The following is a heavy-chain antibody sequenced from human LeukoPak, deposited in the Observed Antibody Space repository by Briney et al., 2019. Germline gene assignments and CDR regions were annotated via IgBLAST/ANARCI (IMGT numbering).Heavy chain of an antibody. CDR1: GGSLSGHY. V-gene: IGHV4-59*11. J-gene: IGHJ3*01. CDR2: VSYTGRT. Sequence: SETLSLTCTVSGGSLSGHYWSWIRQPPGKRLEWIGYVSYTGRTKYNPSLQSRVTISIDTSKSQFSLKLTSVTSADTAVYSCARLLDNDSSGDPDTYDVWGQGTTVIVSS. D-gene: IGHD3-22*01. CDR3: ARLLDNDSSGDPDTYDV.